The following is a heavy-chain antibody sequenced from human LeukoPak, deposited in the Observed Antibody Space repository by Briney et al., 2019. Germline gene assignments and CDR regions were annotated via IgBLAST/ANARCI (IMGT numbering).Heavy chain of an antibody. J-gene: IGHJ3*02. CDR2: ISSSGSTI. CDR3: ARGYGAIWFGELSAFDI. CDR1: GFTFSSYE. Sequence: GGSLRLSCAASGFTFSSYEMNWVRQAPGKGLEWVSYISSSGSTIYYADSVKGRFTISRDNVKNSLYLQMNSLRAEDTAVYYCARGYGAIWFGELSAFDIWGQGTMVTVSS. V-gene: IGHV3-48*03. D-gene: IGHD3-10*01.